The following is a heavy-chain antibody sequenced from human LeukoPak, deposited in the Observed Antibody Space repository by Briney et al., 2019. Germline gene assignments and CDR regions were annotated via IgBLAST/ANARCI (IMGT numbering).Heavy chain of an antibody. CDR3: ARDRYSYGSAYGMDV. CDR1: GYTFTSYD. D-gene: IGHD5-18*01. J-gene: IGHJ6*02. CDR2: MNPNSGNT. Sequence: ASVKVSCKASGYTFTSYDINWVRQATGQGLEWMGWMNPNSGNTGYAQKFQGRVTITRNTSISTAYMELSSLRSEDTAVYYCARDRYSYGSAYGMDVWGQGTTVTVSS. V-gene: IGHV1-8*03.